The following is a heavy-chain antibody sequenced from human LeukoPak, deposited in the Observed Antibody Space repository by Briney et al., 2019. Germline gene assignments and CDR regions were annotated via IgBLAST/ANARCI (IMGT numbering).Heavy chain of an antibody. J-gene: IGHJ6*02. Sequence: TSETLSLTCTVSGGSISSYYWTWIRQPPGKGLEWIGYISYSGSTDYNPSLKSRVTISVDTSKNQFSLKLSSVTAADTAVYYCARDRRLYSSSSYYYYYGMDVWGQGTTVTVSS. CDR1: GGSISSYY. CDR2: ISYSGST. V-gene: IGHV4-59*01. D-gene: IGHD6-6*01. CDR3: ARDRRLYSSSSYYYYYGMDV.